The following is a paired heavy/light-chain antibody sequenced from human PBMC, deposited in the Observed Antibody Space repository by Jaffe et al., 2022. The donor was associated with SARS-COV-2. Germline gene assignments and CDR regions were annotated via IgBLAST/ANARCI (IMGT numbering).Light chain of an antibody. CDR3: QQYYSPFPLT. Sequence: DIVMTQSPDSLAVSLGERATINCKSSQNVLYSSNNKNYLAWYQQKPGQPPKLLIYWASTRESGVTDRFSGSGSGTDFTLTISSLQAEDVAVYYCQQYYSPFPLTFGGGTKVEIK. J-gene: IGKJ4*01. V-gene: IGKV4-1*01. CDR2: WAS. CDR1: QNVLYSSNNKNY.
Heavy chain of an antibody. D-gene: IGHD3-10*01. CDR1: GFTFSSYT. J-gene: IGHJ4*02. CDR2: ISGSGGST. Sequence: EVQLLESGGGFVQPGGSLRLSCAASGFTFSSYTMSWVRQVPGKGLEWVSAISGSGGSTYYADSVKGRFTISRDNSRNTLYLQMNSLRGEDTAVYYCAKPPTVDLWYFFDYWGQGTLVTVSS. CDR3: AKPPTVDLWYFFDY. V-gene: IGHV3-23*01.